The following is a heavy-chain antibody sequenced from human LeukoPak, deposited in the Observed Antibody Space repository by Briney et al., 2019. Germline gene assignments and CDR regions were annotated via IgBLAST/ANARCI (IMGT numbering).Heavy chain of an antibody. D-gene: IGHD6-13*01. V-gene: IGHV4-4*02. CDR1: GGSISSSNW. CDR2: IYHSGST. Sequence: PSETLSLTCTVSGGSISSSNWWSWVRQPPGKGLEWIGEIYHSGSTNYNPSLKSRVTISVDKSKNQFSLKLSSVTAADTAVYYCARVSEGIAAFDYWGQGTLVTVSS. CDR3: ARVSEGIAAFDY. J-gene: IGHJ4*02.